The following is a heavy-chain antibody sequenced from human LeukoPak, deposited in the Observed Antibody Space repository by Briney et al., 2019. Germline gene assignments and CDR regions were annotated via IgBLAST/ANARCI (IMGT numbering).Heavy chain of an antibody. V-gene: IGHV4-4*02. CDR3: ARETRLHSGSYSNDAFDI. CDR2: IYHSGST. CDR1: GGSISSSNW. J-gene: IGHJ3*02. Sequence: PSQTLSLACAVSGGSISSSNWWSWVRQPPGKGLEWIGEIYHSGSTNYNPTLKSRVTISVDKSKNQFSLRLSSVTVADTAVYYCARETRLHSGSYSNDAFDIWGQGTMVTVSS. D-gene: IGHD1-26*01.